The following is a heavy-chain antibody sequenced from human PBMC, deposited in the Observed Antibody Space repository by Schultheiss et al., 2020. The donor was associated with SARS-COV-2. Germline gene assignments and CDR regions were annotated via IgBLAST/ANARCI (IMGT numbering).Heavy chain of an antibody. CDR2: INHSGST. Sequence: SETLSLTCAVYGGSFSGYYWSWIRQPPGKGLEWIGEINHSGSTNYNPSLKSRVTISVDTSKNQFSLRVRSVTAADTAVYYCARRYCSGGSCYSGLVDYWGQGTLVTVSS. J-gene: IGHJ4*02. CDR3: ARRYCSGGSCYSGLVDY. D-gene: IGHD2-15*01. V-gene: IGHV4-34*01. CDR1: GGSFSGYY.